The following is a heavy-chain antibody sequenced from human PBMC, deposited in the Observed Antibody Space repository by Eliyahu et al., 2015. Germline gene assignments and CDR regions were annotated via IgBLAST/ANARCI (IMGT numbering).Heavy chain of an antibody. CDR3: ARDRWFGEFPYYYYGMDV. CDR1: GXPFSSXX. CDR2: ISYDGSNK. V-gene: IGHV3-30-3*01. J-gene: IGHJ6*02. Sequence: QVQLVESGGGVVXPGRSLXLXCAAXGXPFSSXXXHWVRQAPGKGLGWVAVISYDGSNKYYADSVKGRFTISRDNSKNTLYLQMNSLRAEDTAVYYCARDRWFGEFPYYYYGMDVWGQGTTVTVSS. D-gene: IGHD3-10*01.